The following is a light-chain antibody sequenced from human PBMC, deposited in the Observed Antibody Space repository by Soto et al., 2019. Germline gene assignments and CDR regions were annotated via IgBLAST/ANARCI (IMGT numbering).Light chain of an antibody. J-gene: IGLJ1*01. Sequence: QSALTQPASVSGSPGQSITISCTGTSSDIGTYTYVSWYQQHPGEAPKLIIFEVTNRPPGVSTRFSGSKSGNTASLTISGLQDEAEADYYCSSYIGSSTRVFGTGTKLTVL. CDR1: SSDIGTYTY. CDR2: EVT. V-gene: IGLV2-14*01. CDR3: SSYIGSSTRV.